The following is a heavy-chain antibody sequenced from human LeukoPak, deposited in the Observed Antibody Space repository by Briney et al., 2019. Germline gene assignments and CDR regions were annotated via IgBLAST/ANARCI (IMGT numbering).Heavy chain of an antibody. Sequence: PGGSLRLSCAASGFTFSSYWMSWVRQAPGKGLEWVANIKQDGSEKYYADSVKGRFTISRDNSKNTLYLQMNSPRAEDTAVYYCAKDGPTHGDPFKYWYFDLWGRGTLVTVSS. V-gene: IGHV3-7*03. J-gene: IGHJ2*01. CDR3: AKDGPTHGDPFKYWYFDL. CDR2: IKQDGSEK. D-gene: IGHD4-17*01. CDR1: GFTFSSYW.